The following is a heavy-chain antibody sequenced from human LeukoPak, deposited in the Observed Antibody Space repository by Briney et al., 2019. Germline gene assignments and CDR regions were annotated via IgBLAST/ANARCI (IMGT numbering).Heavy chain of an antibody. V-gene: IGHV4-4*07. CDR2: IYTSGST. Sequence: SETLSLTCTVSGGSISSYYWSWIRQPAGKGLEWIGRIYTSGSTNYNPSLKSRVTISVDTSKNQLSLKLSSVTAADTAVYYCARATRDGDYAYYYYYMDVWGKGTTVTISS. CDR3: ARATRDGDYAYYYYYMDV. D-gene: IGHD4-17*01. J-gene: IGHJ6*03. CDR1: GGSISSYY.